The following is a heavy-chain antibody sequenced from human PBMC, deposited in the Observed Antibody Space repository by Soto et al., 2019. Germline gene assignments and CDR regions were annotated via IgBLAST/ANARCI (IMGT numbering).Heavy chain of an antibody. V-gene: IGHV4-61*01. Sequence: QVQLQESGPGLVKPSETLSLTCTVSGGSVSIGSYYWSWIRQPPGKGLEWIGYIYYTGSTNYNPTLKSRVTISVDTSKNQFSLKVSSVTAADTAVYYWAKWTTEVIFFDYCGQGTLVTVYS. CDR2: IYYTGST. D-gene: IGHD4-17*01. CDR1: GGSVSIGSYY. J-gene: IGHJ4*02. CDR3: AKWTTEVIFFDY.